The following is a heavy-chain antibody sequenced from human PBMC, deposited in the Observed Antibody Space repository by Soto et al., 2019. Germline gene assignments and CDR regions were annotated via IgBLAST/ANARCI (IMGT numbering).Heavy chain of an antibody. CDR2: INPNSGGT. D-gene: IGHD2-15*01. CDR1: GYTFTGYY. V-gene: IGHV1-2*04. Sequence: ASVKVSCKASGYTFTGYYMHWVRHAPGQGLEWMGWINPNSGGTNYAQKFQGWVTMTRDTSISTAYMELSRLRSDDTAVYYCARSYCSGGSCSDNWFDPWGQGTLVTVSS. J-gene: IGHJ5*02. CDR3: ARSYCSGGSCSDNWFDP.